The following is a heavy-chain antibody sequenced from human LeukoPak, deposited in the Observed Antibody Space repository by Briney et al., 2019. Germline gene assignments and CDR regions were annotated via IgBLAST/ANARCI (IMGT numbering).Heavy chain of an antibody. CDR3: ARHVAYYDILTGYYRHDAFDI. CDR2: IYHTGST. V-gene: IGHV4-34*01. J-gene: IGHJ3*02. Sequence: SETLSLTCAVYGGSFSTYYWSWIRQPPGKGLEWIGDIYHTGSTTYSPSLKSRVTISVDTSKKQFSLSLTSVTAADTAVYYCARHVAYYDILTGYYRHDAFDIWGQGTLVTVSS. D-gene: IGHD3-9*01. CDR1: GGSFSTYY.